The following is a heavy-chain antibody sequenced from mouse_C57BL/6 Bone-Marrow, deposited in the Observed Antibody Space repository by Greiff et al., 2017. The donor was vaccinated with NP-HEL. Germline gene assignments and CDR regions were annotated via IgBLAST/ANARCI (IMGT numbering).Heavy chain of an antibody. J-gene: IGHJ3*01. CDR2: IDPSDSYT. CDR1: GYTFTSYW. Sequence: VQLQQPGAELVRPGTSVKLSCKASGYTFTSYWMHWVKQRPGQGLEWIGVIDPSDSYTNYNQKFKGTATLTVDTSSSTAYMQLSSLKSEDSAVYYCAREGTTVETFAYWGQGTLVTVSA. V-gene: IGHV1-59*01. CDR3: AREGTTVETFAY. D-gene: IGHD1-1*01.